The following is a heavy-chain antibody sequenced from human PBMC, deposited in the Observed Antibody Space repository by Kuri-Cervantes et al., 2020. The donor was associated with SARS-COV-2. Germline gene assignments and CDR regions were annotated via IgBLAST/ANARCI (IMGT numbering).Heavy chain of an antibody. CDR3: ARGYSSSWYRGQASY. V-gene: IGHV1-69*02. CDR2: IIPILGIA. D-gene: IGHD6-13*01. J-gene: IGHJ4*02. Sequence: SVKVSCKASGGTFSSYTISWVRQAPGQGLEWMGRIIPILGIANYAQKFQGRVTITADKSTSTAYMELSSLRSEDTAVYYCARGYSSSWYRGQASYWGQGTLVTVSS. CDR1: GGTFSSYT.